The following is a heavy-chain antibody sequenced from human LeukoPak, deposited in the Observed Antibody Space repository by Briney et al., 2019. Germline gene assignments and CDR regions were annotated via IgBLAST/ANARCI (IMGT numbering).Heavy chain of an antibody. CDR2: ISGSGGST. CDR3: AKDPSCINDVCHGDFDY. D-gene: IGHD2-8*01. V-gene: IGHV3-23*01. Sequence: GGSLRLSCAASGFIFSSYAMSWVRQAPGKGLEWVSTISGSGGSTYYADSVKGRFTISRDNSKNTVYLQMNSLRAEDTAVYYCAKDPSCINDVCHGDFDYWGQGTLVTVSS. J-gene: IGHJ4*02. CDR1: GFIFSSYA.